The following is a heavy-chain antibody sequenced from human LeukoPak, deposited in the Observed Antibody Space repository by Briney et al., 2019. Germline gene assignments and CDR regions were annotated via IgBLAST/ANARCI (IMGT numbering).Heavy chain of an antibody. V-gene: IGHV3-7*01. Sequence: GGSLRLSCAASGFTFSSYWMSWVRQAPGKGLEGVANINQDGSEKYYVDSVNGRFTISRDNAKNSLYLQMNSLRAEDTAVYYCARDLGYCSSTSCYTSWYFDLWGRGTLVTVSS. D-gene: IGHD2-2*02. CDR3: ARDLGYCSSTSCYTSWYFDL. CDR2: INQDGSEK. J-gene: IGHJ2*01. CDR1: GFTFSSYW.